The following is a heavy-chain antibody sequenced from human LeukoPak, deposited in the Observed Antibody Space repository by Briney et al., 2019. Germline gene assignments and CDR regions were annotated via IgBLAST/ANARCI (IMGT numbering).Heavy chain of an antibody. CDR1: GYSISSGYY. V-gene: IGHV4-38-2*01. CDR2: INHSGST. CDR3: ARGNQPLRDFDY. D-gene: IGHD2-2*01. J-gene: IGHJ4*02. Sequence: SETLSLTCAVSGYSISSGYYWGWIRQPPGKGLEWIGEINHSGSTNYNPSLKSRVTISVDTSKNQFSLKLSSVTAADTAVYYCARGNQPLRDFDYWGQGTLVTVSS.